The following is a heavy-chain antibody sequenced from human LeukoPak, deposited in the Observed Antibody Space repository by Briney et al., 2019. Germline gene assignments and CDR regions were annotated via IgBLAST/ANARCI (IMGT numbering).Heavy chain of an antibody. CDR3: ARSMELMTTFGGVIPSL. D-gene: IGHD3-16*02. CDR2: INTNTGNP. V-gene: IGHV7-4-1*02. J-gene: IGHJ4*02. CDR1: GFTFTSSA. Sequence: ASMKVSCKGPGFTFTSSAVQWVRQAPGQGLEWMGWINTNTGNPTYAQGFTGRFVFSLDTSVSTAYLQISSLKAEDTAVCYCARSMELMTTFGGVIPSLWGQGTLVTVSS.